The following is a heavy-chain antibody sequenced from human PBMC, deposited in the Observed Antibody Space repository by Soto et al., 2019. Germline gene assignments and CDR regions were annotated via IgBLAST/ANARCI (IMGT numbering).Heavy chain of an antibody. CDR1: GYTFTSYG. J-gene: IGHJ4*02. CDR3: ASGRYDASGYFDY. D-gene: IGHD3-22*01. Sequence: ASVKVSCKASGYTFTSYGISWVRQAPGQGLEWMGWISPYNGNTKFPQKLQGRVTMTTDTSTSTAYMELRSLRSDDTAMFYCASGRYDASGYFDYWGQGTLVTVSS. CDR2: ISPYNGNT. V-gene: IGHV1-18*01.